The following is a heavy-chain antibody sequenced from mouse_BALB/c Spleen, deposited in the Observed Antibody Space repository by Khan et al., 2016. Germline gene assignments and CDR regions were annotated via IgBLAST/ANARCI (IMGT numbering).Heavy chain of an antibody. CDR1: GYTFTDYN. CDR3: ARGSPGWFAY. CDR2: IYPYNGGT. Sequence: VQLQQSGPELVKPGASVKISCKASGYTFTDYNMHWVKQSHGKSLEWIGYIYPYNGGTGYNQKFKSKATLTVDNSSSTAYMELRSLTSEDSAVYYCARGSPGWFAYWGQGTLVTVSA. D-gene: IGHD4-1*01. V-gene: IGHV1S29*02. J-gene: IGHJ3*01.